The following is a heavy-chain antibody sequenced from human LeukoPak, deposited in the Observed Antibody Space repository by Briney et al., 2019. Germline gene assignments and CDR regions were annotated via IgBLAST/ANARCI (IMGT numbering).Heavy chain of an antibody. J-gene: IGHJ1*01. CDR1: GFTFSSYG. CDR2: IRYDGSNK. CDR3: ASNDYGDALEYFQH. V-gene: IGHV3-30*02. D-gene: IGHD4-17*01. Sequence: GGSLRLSCAASGFTFSSYGMHWVRQAPGKGLEWVAFIRYDGSNKYYADSVKGRSTISRDNSKNTLYLQMNSLRAEDTAVYYCASNDYGDALEYFQHWGQGTLVTVSS.